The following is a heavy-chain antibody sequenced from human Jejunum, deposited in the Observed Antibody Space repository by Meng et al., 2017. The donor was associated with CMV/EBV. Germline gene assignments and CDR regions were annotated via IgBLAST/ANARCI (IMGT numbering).Heavy chain of an antibody. CDR2: IYGGGTT. CDR3: ASHAFGMAKG. J-gene: IGHJ4*02. CDR1: GFTVSSNY. V-gene: IGHV3-53*01. D-gene: IGHD3-10*01. Sequence: EGQLMESGGGLFQPGGSLRLSCAASGFTVSSNYMSWVRQAPGKGLEWVSVIYGGGTTYYADSVKGRFTISRDNSKNTVYLQMNSLTVDDTAIYYCASHAFGMAKGWGQGALVTVSS.